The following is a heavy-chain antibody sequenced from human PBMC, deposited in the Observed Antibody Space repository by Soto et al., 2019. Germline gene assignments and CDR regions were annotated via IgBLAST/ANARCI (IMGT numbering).Heavy chain of an antibody. Sequence: GETLKISCTGSGYTFTNSWIGWVRQMPGKGLERMGIIYPGDSNIRYSPSFQGQVTNSADMSTSTAYLQWSSLKASDTAIYYCARHAYCASNTCYYYGLDVWGQGTTVTVSS. CDR2: IYPGDSNI. D-gene: IGHD2-2*01. CDR1: GYTFTNSW. V-gene: IGHV5-51*01. CDR3: ARHAYCASNTCYYYGLDV. J-gene: IGHJ6*02.